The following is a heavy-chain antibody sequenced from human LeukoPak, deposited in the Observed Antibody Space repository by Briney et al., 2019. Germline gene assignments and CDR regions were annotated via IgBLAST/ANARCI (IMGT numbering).Heavy chain of an antibody. CDR3: ARDRAFIAVAGPTYYYDSITDY. Sequence: PGGSLRLSCAASGFTFSDYYMSWIRQAPGKGLEWVSYISSSGSTIYYADSVKGRFTTSRDNAKNSLYLQMNSLRAEDTAVYYCARDRAFIAVAGPTYYYDSITDYWGQGTLVTVSS. V-gene: IGHV3-11*01. CDR2: ISSSGSTI. D-gene: IGHD3-22*01. J-gene: IGHJ4*02. CDR1: GFTFSDYY.